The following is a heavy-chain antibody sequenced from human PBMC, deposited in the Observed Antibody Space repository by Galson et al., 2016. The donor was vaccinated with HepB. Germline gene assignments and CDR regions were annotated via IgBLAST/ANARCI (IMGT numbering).Heavy chain of an antibody. CDR3: ARIVGAAVDY. J-gene: IGHJ4*02. Sequence: CAISGDSVSRNSAAWNWIRQSPSRGLEWLGRTYYRSKWHYDYAVSVKSRITINPDSSKNQSSLQLNSVTPEDTAVYYCARIVGAAVDYWGQGTLVTVSS. V-gene: IGHV6-1*01. D-gene: IGHD1-26*01. CDR1: GDSVSRNSAA. CDR2: TYYRSKWHY.